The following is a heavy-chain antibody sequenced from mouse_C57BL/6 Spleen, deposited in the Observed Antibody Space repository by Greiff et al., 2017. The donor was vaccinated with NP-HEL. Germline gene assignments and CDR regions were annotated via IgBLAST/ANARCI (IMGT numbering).Heavy chain of an antibody. CDR2: ISSGSSTI. D-gene: IGHD2-4*01. Sequence: EVKVEESGGGLVKPGGSLKLSCAASGFTFSDYGMHWVRQAPEKGLEWVAYISSGSSTIYYADTVKGRFTISRDNAKNTLFLQMTSLRSEDTAMYYCANDYDYAMDYWGQGTSVTVSS. CDR3: ANDYDYAMDY. J-gene: IGHJ4*01. V-gene: IGHV5-17*01. CDR1: GFTFSDYG.